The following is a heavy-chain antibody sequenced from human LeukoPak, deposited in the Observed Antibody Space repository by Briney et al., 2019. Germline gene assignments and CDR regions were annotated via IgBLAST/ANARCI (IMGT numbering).Heavy chain of an antibody. CDR3: ESIPPRDCRRSTCGSHDY. D-gene: IGHD2-2*01. Sequence: PGGSLRLSCAASGFALSDVWMTWVRQAPGKGLEWVGRVRSKSSGETTEYAAPVKGRFSISIDDYKHTLCIEIDTLKTENTPIYYCESIPPRDCRRSTCGSHDYGGQRTLVTVP. CDR2: VRSKSSGETT. V-gene: IGHV3-15*01. J-gene: IGHJ4*02. CDR1: GFALSDVW.